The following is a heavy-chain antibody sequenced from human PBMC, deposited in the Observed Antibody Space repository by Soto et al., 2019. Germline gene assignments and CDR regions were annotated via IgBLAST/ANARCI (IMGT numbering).Heavy chain of an antibody. V-gene: IGHV3-11*01. CDR3: ARDLGYYDSSGYFDY. CDR2: ISSSDSII. J-gene: IGHJ4*02. CDR1: GFTFSDSY. D-gene: IGHD3-22*01. Sequence: GGSLRRSCAASGFTFSDSYMSWIRQAPGKGLEWVSYISSSDSIIYYSDSVKGRFIISRDNAKNSLYLQMNSLRAEDTAVYYCARDLGYYDSSGYFDYWGQGTLVTVSS.